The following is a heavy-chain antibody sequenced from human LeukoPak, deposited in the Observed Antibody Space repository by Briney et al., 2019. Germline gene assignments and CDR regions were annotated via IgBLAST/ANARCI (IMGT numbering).Heavy chain of an antibody. V-gene: IGHV3-74*01. J-gene: IGHJ6*02. D-gene: IGHD3-3*01. CDR3: ARRGITISGVLVYHYSGLDV. CDR1: GFTFSSYW. CDR2: IDSDGSTT. Sequence: GGSLRLSCAASGFTFSSYWMHWVRQAPGKGLVWVSRIDSDGSTTSYADSVKSRFTISRDNAKNSLHLQMSSLRAEDTAAYYCARRGITISGVLVYHYSGLDVWGQGTTVTVSS.